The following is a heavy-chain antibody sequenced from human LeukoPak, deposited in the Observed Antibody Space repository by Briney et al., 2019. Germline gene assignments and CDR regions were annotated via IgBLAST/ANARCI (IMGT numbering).Heavy chain of an antibody. V-gene: IGHV3-23*01. J-gene: IGHJ5*01. CDR3: AKPVSGGLAVTADWFHP. Sequence: GGSLRLSCAASGFAFSFYAMSWLRHPPGKGLERVSTINANSGTTSYAASVRGRFTISRDNSKNTLYLQVNTLRADDTATYYCAKPVSGGLAVTADWFHPWGQGTLVVVSS. D-gene: IGHD6-19*01. CDR2: INANSGTT. CDR1: GFAFSFYA.